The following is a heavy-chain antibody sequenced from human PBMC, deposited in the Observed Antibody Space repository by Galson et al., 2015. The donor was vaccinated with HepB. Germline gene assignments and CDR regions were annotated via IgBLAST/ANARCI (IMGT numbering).Heavy chain of an antibody. V-gene: IGHV3-15*01. CDR1: GFTSSNVW. CDR3: TGRGTADY. CDR2: IKSKIDGGTT. D-gene: IGHD2-21*02. Sequence: SLRLSCAASGFTSSNVWMTWVRQAPGKGLEWVGRIKSKIDGGTTDYGAPVKGRFTISRDDSKRTVYLQMNSLKTEDTAVYYCTGRGTADYWGQGLLVTVSS. J-gene: IGHJ4*02.